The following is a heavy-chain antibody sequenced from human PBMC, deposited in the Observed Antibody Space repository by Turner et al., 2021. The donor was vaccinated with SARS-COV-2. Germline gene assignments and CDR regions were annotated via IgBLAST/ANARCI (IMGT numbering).Heavy chain of an antibody. CDR2: ISYDGSNK. Sequence: GESGGGVVQPGRSLRLPCAASGFTFSRYGMHWVRQAPGKGLEWVAVISYDGSNKYYADPVKGRFTISRDNSKNTLYLQMNSLRAEDTAVYYCGKDLGQLDWFDPWGQGTLVTVSS. CDR3: GKDLGQLDWFDP. J-gene: IGHJ5*02. D-gene: IGHD6-13*01. V-gene: IGHV3-30*18. CDR1: GFTFSRYG.